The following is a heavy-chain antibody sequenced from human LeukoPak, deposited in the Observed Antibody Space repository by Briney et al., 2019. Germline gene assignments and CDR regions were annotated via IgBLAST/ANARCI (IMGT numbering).Heavy chain of an antibody. J-gene: IGHJ4*02. CDR2: ISYDGSNK. CDR1: GFTFSSYA. Sequence: GGSLRLSCAASGFTFSSYAMHWVRQAPGKGLEWVAVISYDGSNKYYADSVKGRFTISRDNSKNTLYLQMNSLRAEDTAVNYCARDPSEQQLAYYFDYWGQGTLVTVSS. V-gene: IGHV3-30*04. CDR3: ARDPSEQQLAYYFDY. D-gene: IGHD6-13*01.